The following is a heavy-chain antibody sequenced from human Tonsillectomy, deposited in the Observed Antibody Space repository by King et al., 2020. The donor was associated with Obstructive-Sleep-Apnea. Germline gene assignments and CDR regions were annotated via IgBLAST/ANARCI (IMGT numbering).Heavy chain of an antibody. CDR3: ARGSMVRGVISDY. D-gene: IGHD3-10*01. CDR2: IYYSGST. V-gene: IGHV4-30-4*01. CDR1: GGSISSGDYY. J-gene: IGHJ4*02. Sequence: QLQESGPGLVKPSQTLSLTCTVSGGSISSGDYYWSWIRQPPGKGLGWIGYIYYSGSTYYNPSLKSRVTISVDTSKNQFSLKLSSVTAADTAVYYCARGSMVRGVISDYWGQGTLVTVSS.